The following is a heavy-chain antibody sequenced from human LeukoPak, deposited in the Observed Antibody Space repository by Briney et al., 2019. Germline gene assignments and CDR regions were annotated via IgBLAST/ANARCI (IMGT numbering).Heavy chain of an antibody. CDR2: IYYSGST. Sequence: PSETLSLTCTVSGGSISSYYWSWIRQPPGKGLEWIGYIYYSGSTNYNPSLKSRVTISVDTSKNQFSLKLSSVTVADTAVYYCARDTDAAAGSYYYYYMDVWGKGTTVTVSS. J-gene: IGHJ6*03. CDR1: GGSISSYY. CDR3: ARDTDAAAGSYYYYYMDV. D-gene: IGHD6-13*01. V-gene: IGHV4-59*01.